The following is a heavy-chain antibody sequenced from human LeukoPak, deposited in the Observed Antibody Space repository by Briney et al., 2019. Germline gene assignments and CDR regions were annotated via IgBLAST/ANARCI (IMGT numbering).Heavy chain of an antibody. CDR1: GFIFSTYW. Sequence: PGGSLRLSCAASGFIFSTYWMTWVRQAPGKGLEWVANIKQDGSVKQYVDSVKGRFTISRDNVKNSLHLQMNSLRAEDSAVYYCSAGDVFDIWGQGTMVTVSS. V-gene: IGHV3-7*01. D-gene: IGHD1-26*01. CDR3: SAGDVFDI. CDR2: IKQDGSVK. J-gene: IGHJ3*02.